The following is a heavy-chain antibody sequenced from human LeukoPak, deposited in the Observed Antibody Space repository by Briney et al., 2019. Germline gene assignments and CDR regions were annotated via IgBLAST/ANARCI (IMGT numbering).Heavy chain of an antibody. CDR3: ARDLAYCSSTSCSYGMDV. J-gene: IGHJ6*02. CDR2: IYHSGSI. Sequence: SETLSLTCAVSGGSISSGGYSWSWIRQPPGKGLEWIGYIYHSGSIYYNPSLKSRVTISVDRSKNQFSLKLSSVTAADTAVYYCARDLAYCSSTSCSYGMDVWGQGTTVTVSS. V-gene: IGHV4-30-2*01. CDR1: GGSISSGGYS. D-gene: IGHD2-2*01.